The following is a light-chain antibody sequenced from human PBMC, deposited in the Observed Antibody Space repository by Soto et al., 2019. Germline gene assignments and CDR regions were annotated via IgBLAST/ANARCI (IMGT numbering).Light chain of an antibody. CDR1: SSDVGGYNY. J-gene: IGLJ1*01. CDR3: CSYAGRYTYV. V-gene: IGLV2-11*01. CDR2: DVN. Sequence: QSAMTQPRSVSGSPGQSVAISCTGTSSDVGGYNYVSWYQQHPGKAPKVMIFDVNKRPSGVPDRFSGSKSGNTASLTISGLQAEDEADYYFCSYAGRYTYVFGTGTKVT.